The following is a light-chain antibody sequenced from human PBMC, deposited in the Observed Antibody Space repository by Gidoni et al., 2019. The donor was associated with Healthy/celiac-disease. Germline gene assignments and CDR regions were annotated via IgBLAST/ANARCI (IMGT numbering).Light chain of an antibody. CDR1: QSISSY. V-gene: IGKV1-39*01. J-gene: IGKJ3*01. Sequence: DIQLTQSPSSLSASVGDRVTITCRASQSISSYLNWYQQKPGKAHKLLIYAASSLQGGVPSRFSGSGSGTDFTLTISSLQPEDFATYYCQQSYSTPFAFGPGTKVDIK. CDR3: QQSYSTPFA. CDR2: AAS.